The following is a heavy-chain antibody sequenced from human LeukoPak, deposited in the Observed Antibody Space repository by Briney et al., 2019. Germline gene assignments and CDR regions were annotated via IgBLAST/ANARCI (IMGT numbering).Heavy chain of an antibody. J-gene: IGHJ4*02. V-gene: IGHV4-4*07. D-gene: IGHD6-6*01. CDR1: SGSLGSYY. CDR2: IYTSGST. CDR3: AREYSSSSGKALDY. Sequence: SETLSLTCTVSSGSLGSYYWNWFRQPAGKGLEWIGHIYTSGSTNYNPSLKSRVTMSVDTSKNQSSLKLNSVTAADTTFYYCAREYSSSSGKALDYWGQGTLVTVSS.